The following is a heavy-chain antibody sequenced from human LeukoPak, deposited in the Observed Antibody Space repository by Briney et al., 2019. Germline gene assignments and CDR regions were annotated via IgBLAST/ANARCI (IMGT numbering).Heavy chain of an antibody. CDR1: GFTLSNYG. Sequence: GGSLRLSCAGSGFTLSNYGMSWVRQAPGKGLEWVSSISGSGFNTFYSDSVKGRFTISRDNPKNTLYLQMNSLRAEDTAVYYCARGPSGYHNTGGQGTLVTVSS. CDR2: ISGSGFNT. D-gene: IGHD5-12*01. CDR3: ARGPSGYHNT. V-gene: IGHV3-23*01. J-gene: IGHJ4*02.